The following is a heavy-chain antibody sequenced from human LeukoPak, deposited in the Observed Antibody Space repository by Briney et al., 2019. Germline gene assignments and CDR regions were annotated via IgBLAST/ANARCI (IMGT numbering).Heavy chain of an antibody. CDR2: INWNGGST. Sequence: GGSLRLSCAASGFTFDDYGMSWVRQAPGKGLEWVSGINWNGGSTGYADSVKGRFTISRDNAKNSLYLQMNSLRAEDTALYYCAKAVSMAAGPLDVWGKGTTVTVSS. D-gene: IGHD6-13*01. J-gene: IGHJ6*04. CDR1: GFTFDDYG. V-gene: IGHV3-20*04. CDR3: AKAVSMAAGPLDV.